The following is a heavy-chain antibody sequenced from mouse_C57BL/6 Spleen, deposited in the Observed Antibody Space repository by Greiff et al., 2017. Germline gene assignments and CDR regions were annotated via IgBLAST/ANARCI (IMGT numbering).Heavy chain of an antibody. D-gene: IGHD1-1*01. CDR2: IYPGDGDT. CDR3: ARSEYGSSSWYFDY. Sequence: VQLQQSGAELVKPGASVKISCKASGYAFSSYWMNWVKQRPGKGLEWIGQIYPGDGDTNYNGKFKGKATLTADKSSSTAYMQLSSLTSEDSAVYFCARSEYGSSSWYFDYWGQGTTLTVSS. CDR1: GYAFSSYW. V-gene: IGHV1-80*01. J-gene: IGHJ2*01.